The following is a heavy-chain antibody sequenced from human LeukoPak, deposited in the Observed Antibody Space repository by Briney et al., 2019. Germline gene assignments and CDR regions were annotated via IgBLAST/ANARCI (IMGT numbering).Heavy chain of an antibody. CDR3: ARDRSSGWYDY. V-gene: IGHV3-21*01. CDR1: GFTFSSYA. Sequence: GGSLRLSCAASGFTFSSYAMSWVRQAPGKGLEWVSSITGSSSYIYYADSMKGRFTISRDNAKNSLYLQMSSLRAEDTAVYYCARDRSSGWYDYWGQGTLVTVSS. D-gene: IGHD6-19*01. J-gene: IGHJ4*02. CDR2: ITGSSSYI.